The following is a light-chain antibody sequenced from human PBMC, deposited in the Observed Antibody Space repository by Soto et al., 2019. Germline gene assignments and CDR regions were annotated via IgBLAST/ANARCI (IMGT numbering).Light chain of an antibody. J-gene: IGLJ1*01. CDR2: EVS. CDR3: CSYAGSSTLYV. Sequence: QSVLTQPASVSGSPGQSITISCTGTSSDVGSYNLVSWYQQHPGKAPKLMIYEVSKRPSGVSNRFSGSESGNTASLTISGLQAEDEADYHCCSYAGSSTLYVFGTGTKVTVL. V-gene: IGLV2-23*02. CDR1: SSDVGSYNL.